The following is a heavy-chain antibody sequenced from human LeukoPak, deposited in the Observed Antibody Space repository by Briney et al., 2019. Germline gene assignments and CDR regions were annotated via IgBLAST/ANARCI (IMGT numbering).Heavy chain of an antibody. CDR1: GFTVGSSY. J-gene: IGHJ4*02. D-gene: IGHD4-23*01. V-gene: IGHV3-53*01. Sequence: GGSLRLSCAASGFTVGSSYMNWVRQAPGKGLEWVSLIYGGGNTYYADSVKGRFTISRDNSKNTLYLQMDSLRAEDTAVYYCARRGDGGRSFDYWGQGTLVTVSS. CDR3: ARRGDGGRSFDY. CDR2: IYGGGNT.